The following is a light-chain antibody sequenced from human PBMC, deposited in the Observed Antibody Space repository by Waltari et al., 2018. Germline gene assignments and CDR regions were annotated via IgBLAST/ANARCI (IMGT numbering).Light chain of an antibody. CDR2: DVS. Sequence: QSALTQPASVSGSPGQSITLSCTGTSSDVGGYHYVSWYQQHPGKAPKLMIYDVSNRPSGVSNRFSGSKSGNTASLTISGLQAEDEADYYCSSYISSSFYVFGTGTKVTVL. CDR3: SSYISSSFYV. J-gene: IGLJ1*01. V-gene: IGLV2-14*01. CDR1: SSDVGGYHY.